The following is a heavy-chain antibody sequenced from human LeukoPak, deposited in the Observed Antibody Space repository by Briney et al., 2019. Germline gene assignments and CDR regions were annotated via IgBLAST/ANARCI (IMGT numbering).Heavy chain of an antibody. D-gene: IGHD3-10*01. CDR2: INPSGGST. CDR1: GYTFTSYY. J-gene: IGHJ5*02. CDR3: ARDGYYYGSGSYQGVSLNWFDP. Sequence: ASVKVSCKASGYTFTSYYMHWVRQAPGQGLEWMGIINPSGGSTSYAQKFQGRVTMTRDTSTSTVYVELSSLRSEDTAVYYCARDGYYYGSGSYQGVSLNWFDPWGQGTLVTVSS. V-gene: IGHV1-46*01.